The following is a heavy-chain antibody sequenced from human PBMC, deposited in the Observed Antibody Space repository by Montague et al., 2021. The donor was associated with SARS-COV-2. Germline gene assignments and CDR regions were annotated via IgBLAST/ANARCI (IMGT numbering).Heavy chain of an antibody. J-gene: IGHJ3*02. CDR1: GGSISSSIYY. V-gene: IGHV4-39*01. Sequence: SETLSLTCTVPGGSISSSIYYWGWIRQPPGKGLVWIGSIYYSGSTYYNPSLKSRVTISVDTSKNQFSLKLSSVTAADTAVYYCARFPTSYYYDSKAAPATPDAFDIWGQGTMVTVSS. CDR3: ARFPTSYYYDSKAAPATPDAFDI. CDR2: IYYSGST. D-gene: IGHD3-22*01.